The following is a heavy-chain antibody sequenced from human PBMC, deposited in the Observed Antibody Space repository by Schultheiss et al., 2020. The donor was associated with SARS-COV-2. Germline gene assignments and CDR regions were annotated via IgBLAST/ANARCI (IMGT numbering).Heavy chain of an antibody. D-gene: IGHD3-22*01. CDR3: ARVADTYYYDSCSDY. CDR1: GFTFSSYS. CDR2: ISGSGDST. V-gene: IGHV3-23*01. Sequence: GGSLRLSCAASGFTFSSYSMNWVRQAPGKGLECVSGISGSGDSTNYADSVKGRFTISRDNSKNTLFLQMSSLRAEDTAVYYCARVADTYYYDSCSDYWGQGTLVTVSS. J-gene: IGHJ4*02.